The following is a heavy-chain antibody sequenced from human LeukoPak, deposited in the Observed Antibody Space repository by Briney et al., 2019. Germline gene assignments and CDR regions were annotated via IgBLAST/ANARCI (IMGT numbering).Heavy chain of an antibody. CDR2: IYYTGST. J-gene: IGHJ4*02. Sequence: SETLSLTCTVSGGFISSYYWSWIRQPPGKGLEWIGYIYYTGSTSYNPSLKSRVTISVDTSKNQFSLTLSSGTAADTAVYYCARLGGGSYYRHFDYWGQGILVTVSS. V-gene: IGHV4-59*01. CDR3: ARLGGGSYYRHFDY. D-gene: IGHD1-26*01. CDR1: GGFISSYY.